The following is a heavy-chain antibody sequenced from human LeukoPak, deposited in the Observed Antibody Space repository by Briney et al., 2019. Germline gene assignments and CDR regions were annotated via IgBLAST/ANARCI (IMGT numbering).Heavy chain of an antibody. CDR3: ARVSAAAGTRDHYYYYYYMDV. CDR1: GYSISSGYY. Sequence: SETLSLTCAVSGYSISSGYYWGWIRQPPGKGLEWIGSIYHSGSTYYSPSLKSRVTISVDTSKNQFSLKLSSVTAADTAVYYCARVSAAAGTRDHYYYYYYMDVWGKGTTVTVSS. V-gene: IGHV4-38-2*01. CDR2: IYHSGST. J-gene: IGHJ6*03. D-gene: IGHD6-13*01.